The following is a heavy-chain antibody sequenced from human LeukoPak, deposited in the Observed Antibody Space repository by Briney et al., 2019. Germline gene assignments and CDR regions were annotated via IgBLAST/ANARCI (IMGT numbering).Heavy chain of an antibody. J-gene: IGHJ4*02. V-gene: IGHV3-21*01. CDR1: GFTFSSYS. D-gene: IGHD3-9*01. Sequence: GGSLRLSCAASGFTFSSYSMNWVRQAPGKGLEWVSSISSSSSYIYYADSVKGRFTISRDNAKNSLYLQMNSLRAEDTAVYYCASFSYYDILTGQQEYYFDYWGQGTLVTVSS. CDR2: ISSSSSYI. CDR3: ASFSYYDILTGQQEYYFDY.